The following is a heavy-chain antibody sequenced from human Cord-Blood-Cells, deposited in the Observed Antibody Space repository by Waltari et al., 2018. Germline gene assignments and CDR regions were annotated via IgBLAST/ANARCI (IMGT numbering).Heavy chain of an antibody. D-gene: IGHD6-13*01. CDR3: AIRLPSSSWYEVDY. J-gene: IGHJ4*02. Sequence: QVQLVQSGAEVKKPGASVKVSCKASGYTFTSYGISWVRQAPGQGLEWMGWISAYNGNTNYAQKLQGRVTMTTDTSTRTAYMGLSSLRSDDTAVYYWAIRLPSSSWYEVDYWGQGTLVTVSS. CDR2: ISAYNGNT. V-gene: IGHV1-18*04. CDR1: GYTFTSYG.